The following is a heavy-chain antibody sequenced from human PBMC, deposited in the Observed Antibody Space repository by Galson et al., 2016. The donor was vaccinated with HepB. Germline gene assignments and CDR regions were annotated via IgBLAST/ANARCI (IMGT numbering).Heavy chain of an antibody. Sequence: SLRLSCAASGFTFNDYVMHWVRQLPGKGLEWVSGVNWNSATLAYADSVRGRFTISRDNAENSLYLQMNSLRAEDTALYYCAKGQTNWVTFDSWGQGTLVTVSS. D-gene: IGHD7-27*01. J-gene: IGHJ4*02. CDR2: VNWNSATL. CDR3: AKGQTNWVTFDS. CDR1: GFTFNDYV. V-gene: IGHV3-9*01.